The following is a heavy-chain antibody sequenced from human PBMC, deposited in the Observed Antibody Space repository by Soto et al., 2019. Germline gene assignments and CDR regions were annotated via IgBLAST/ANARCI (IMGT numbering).Heavy chain of an antibody. D-gene: IGHD6-13*01. CDR1: GNTFAGYG. CDR2: MNPNSGNT. J-gene: IGHJ3*02. Sequence: GASVKVSWKACGNTFAGYGINWGRQATGQGVEWMGWMNPNSGNTGYAQKFQGRVTMTRNTSISTAYMELSSLRSEDTAVYYCARVCGESNSWFHRFDAFDIWGQGTVVTVSS. CDR3: ARVCGESNSWFHRFDAFDI. V-gene: IGHV1-8*01.